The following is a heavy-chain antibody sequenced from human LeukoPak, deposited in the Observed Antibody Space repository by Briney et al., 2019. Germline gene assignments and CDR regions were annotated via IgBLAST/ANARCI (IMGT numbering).Heavy chain of an antibody. CDR3: AKPPTGYSGYVGSAFDI. D-gene: IGHD5-12*01. V-gene: IGHV3-30-3*02. CDR1: GFTFSRYA. J-gene: IGHJ3*02. Sequence: GRSLRLSCAASGFTFSRYAMHWVRQAPGKGLEWVAVISDDGTFTLYGDSVRGRFTISRDSSRNTLYLQMNSLRPEDTAVYYCAKPPTGYSGYVGSAFDIWGQGTMVTVSS. CDR2: ISDDGTFT.